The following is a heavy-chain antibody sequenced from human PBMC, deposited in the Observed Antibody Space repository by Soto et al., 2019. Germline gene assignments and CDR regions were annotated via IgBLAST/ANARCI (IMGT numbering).Heavy chain of an antibody. J-gene: IGHJ6*02. D-gene: IGHD2-21*02. V-gene: IGHV4-59*01. CDR1: GGSISSYY. Sequence: SETLSLTCTVSGGSISSYYWSWIRQPPGKGLEWIGYIYYNVNTNYNPSLKSRVTISVDTSKNQFSLKLNSVTAADTAVYYCARDLWGYCGTDCYPLDVWGQETTVTVSS. CDR2: IYYNVNT. CDR3: ARDLWGYCGTDCYPLDV.